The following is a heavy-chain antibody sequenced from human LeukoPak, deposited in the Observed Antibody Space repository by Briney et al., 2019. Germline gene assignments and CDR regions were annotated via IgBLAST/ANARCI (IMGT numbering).Heavy chain of an antibody. V-gene: IGHV3-66*01. J-gene: IGHJ4*02. CDR2: IYTSGST. Sequence: GGSLRLSCAASGFTFSSHYMTWVRQAPGKGLEWVSVIYTSGSTYYADSVKGRFTISRDNSKNTLYLQMHSLRAEDTAVYYCARGLDGSGSTFVDWGQGTLVTVSS. D-gene: IGHD3-10*01. CDR1: GFTFSSHY. CDR3: ARGLDGSGSTFVD.